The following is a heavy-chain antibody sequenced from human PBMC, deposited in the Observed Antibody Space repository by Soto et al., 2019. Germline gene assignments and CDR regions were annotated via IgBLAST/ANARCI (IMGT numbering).Heavy chain of an antibody. CDR1: EGTFSSYA. V-gene: IGHV1-69*01. D-gene: IGHD2-8*01. CDR2: FIPMFNRP. Sequence: QVQLVQSGAEVKKPGSSVKVSCKASEGTFSSYAISWVRQAPGQGLEWMGGFIPMFNRPHSARKFQGRVTITADESTSTAYMVLSSLRSEDTAVYYCARGQFHHVSNYYYALDVWGQGTTVTVSS. CDR3: ARGQFHHVSNYYYALDV. J-gene: IGHJ6*02.